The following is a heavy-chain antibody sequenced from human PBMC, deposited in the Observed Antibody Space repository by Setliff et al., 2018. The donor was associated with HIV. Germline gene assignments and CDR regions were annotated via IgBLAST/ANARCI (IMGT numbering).Heavy chain of an antibody. Sequence: SETLSLTCTVSGGSISCSSYYWGWIRQPPGKGLEWIGSIYYSGSTYYNPSLKSRVTISVDTSKNQFSLKLSSVTAADTAMYYCARDMTTVTYYYYYYYMDVWGKGTTVNVSS. D-gene: IGHD4-17*01. V-gene: IGHV4-39*07. CDR3: ARDMTTVTYYYYYYYMDV. CDR2: IYYSGST. J-gene: IGHJ6*03. CDR1: GGSISCSSYY.